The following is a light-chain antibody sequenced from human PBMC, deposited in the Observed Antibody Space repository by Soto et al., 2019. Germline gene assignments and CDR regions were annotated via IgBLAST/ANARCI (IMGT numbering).Light chain of an antibody. V-gene: IGKV3-11*01. J-gene: IGKJ5*01. CDR2: GAF. Sequence: EIVLTQSPAPLSLSPGERATLSRRASPSVANFVAWYQQKPGQAPRLLIYGAFNRATGIPARFSGSGSGTDFTLTISSLEPEDSAVYYCQQRNIWPPVTFGHGTRLEIK. CDR1: PSVANF. CDR3: QQRNIWPPVT.